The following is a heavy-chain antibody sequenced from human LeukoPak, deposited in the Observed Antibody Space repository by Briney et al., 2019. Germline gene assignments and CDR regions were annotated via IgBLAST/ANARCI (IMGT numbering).Heavy chain of an antibody. J-gene: IGHJ4*02. Sequence: GGSLRLSCAGSAFTFSDYAMSWVRQAPGKGLELFSVIGGTDGLTYYADFVKGRLTISRDNSKNTLYLQMNSLRAEDTAVYYCAKVLNDFWSGYYYFDYWGQGTLVTVSS. D-gene: IGHD3-3*01. V-gene: IGHV3-23*01. CDR3: AKVLNDFWSGYYYFDY. CDR1: AFTFSDYA. CDR2: IGGTDGLT.